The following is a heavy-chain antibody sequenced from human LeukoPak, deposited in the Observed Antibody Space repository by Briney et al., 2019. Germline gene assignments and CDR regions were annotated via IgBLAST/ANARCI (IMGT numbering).Heavy chain of an antibody. CDR3: ARVLTLRYYDSSGYDAFDI. CDR1: GYSFTSHG. V-gene: IGHV1-46*01. CDR2: INPSGGST. J-gene: IGHJ3*02. D-gene: IGHD3-22*01. Sequence: ASVRVSCKTSGYSFTSHGISWVRQAPGQGLEWMGLINPSGGSTSYAQKFQGRVTMTRDTSTSTVYMELSSLRSEDTAVYYCARVLTLRYYDSSGYDAFDIWGQGTMVTVSS.